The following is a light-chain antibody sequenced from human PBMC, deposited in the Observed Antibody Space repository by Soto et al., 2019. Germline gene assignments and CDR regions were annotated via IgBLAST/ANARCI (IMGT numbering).Light chain of an antibody. CDR2: WAS. CDR1: QSLLYISNNKNY. CDR3: QQYYSIPPT. J-gene: IGKJ4*01. Sequence: DIVMTQSPDSLAVSLGERATINCKSSQSLLYISNNKNYLTWYQHKPGQPPKLLIYWASTRESGVPDRFSGSGSGTDFTLTISSLQAEDVAVYYCQQYYSIPPTFGGGTGVEIK. V-gene: IGKV4-1*01.